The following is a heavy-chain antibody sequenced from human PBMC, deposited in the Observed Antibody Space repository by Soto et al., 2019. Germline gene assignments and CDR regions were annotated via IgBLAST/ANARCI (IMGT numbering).Heavy chain of an antibody. D-gene: IGHD3-22*01. Sequence: GEALKISWKGSGYSFTSYWIGWVRQMPGKGLELMVIIYPGDSDTRYSPSFQGQVTISADKSISTAYLQWSSLKASDTAMYYCARGHSADYYDSTGYLLCXWGQGTLVTVSX. CDR3: ARGHSADYYDSTGYLLCX. CDR2: IYPGDSDT. J-gene: IGHJ4*02. CDR1: GYSFTSYW. V-gene: IGHV5-51*01.